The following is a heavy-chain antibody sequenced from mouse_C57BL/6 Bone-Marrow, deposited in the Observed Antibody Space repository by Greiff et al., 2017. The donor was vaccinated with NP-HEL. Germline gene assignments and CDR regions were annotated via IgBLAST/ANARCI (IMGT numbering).Heavy chain of an antibody. Sequence: QVQLQQPGAELVRPGSSVKLSCKASGYTFTSYWMHWVKQRPIQGLEWIGNIDTSDSETHYNQKFKDKATLTVDKSSSTAYMQLSSLTSEDSAVYYCAKSFPYYSNAWFAYWGQGTLVTVSA. CDR3: AKSFPYYSNAWFAY. CDR1: GYTFTSYW. D-gene: IGHD2-5*01. V-gene: IGHV1-52*01. CDR2: IDTSDSET. J-gene: IGHJ3*01.